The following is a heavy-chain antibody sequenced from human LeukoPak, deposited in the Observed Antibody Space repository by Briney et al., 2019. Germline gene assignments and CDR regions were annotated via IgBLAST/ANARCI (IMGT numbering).Heavy chain of an antibody. J-gene: IGHJ4*02. Sequence: ASVKVSCKVSGYTLTELSMHWVRQAPGKGLEWMGGFDPEDGETIYAQKFQGRVTITRDTSASTAYMELSSLRSEDTAVYYCARGEGWAVAGYFDYWGQGTLVTVSS. CDR2: FDPEDGET. CDR1: GYTLTELS. D-gene: IGHD6-19*01. CDR3: ARGEGWAVAGYFDY. V-gene: IGHV1-24*01.